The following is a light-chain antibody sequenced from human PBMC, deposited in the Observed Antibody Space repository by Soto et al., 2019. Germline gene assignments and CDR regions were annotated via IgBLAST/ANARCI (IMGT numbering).Light chain of an antibody. J-gene: IGKJ2*01. CDR1: QGISHY. CDR3: QKYDSDPYT. CDR2: DAS. Sequence: DIQMTQSPSSLSASVGDRVTITCRASQGISHYLGWYQQKPGKVPKLLIYDASSLQSGVPSRFSGSGSGTDFTLTISSLQPEDVATYYCQKYDSDPYTFGQGTKLEI. V-gene: IGKV1-27*01.